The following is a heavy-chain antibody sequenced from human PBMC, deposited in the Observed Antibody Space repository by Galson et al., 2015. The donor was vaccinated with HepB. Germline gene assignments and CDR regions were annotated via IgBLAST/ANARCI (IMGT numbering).Heavy chain of an antibody. V-gene: IGHV3-48*02. CDR3: ARDQRVCSSTSCPNWFDP. J-gene: IGHJ5*02. CDR2: ISSSSTI. D-gene: IGHD2-2*01. CDR1: GFTFSSYS. Sequence: SLRLSCAASGFTFSSYSMNWVRQAPGKGLEWVSYISSSSTIYYADSVKGRFTISRDNAKNSLYLQMNSLRDEDTAVYYCARDQRVCSSTSCPNWFDPWGQGTLVTVSS.